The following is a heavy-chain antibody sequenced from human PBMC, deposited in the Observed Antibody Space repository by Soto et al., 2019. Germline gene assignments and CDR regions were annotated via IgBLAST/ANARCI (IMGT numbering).Heavy chain of an antibody. D-gene: IGHD5-18*01. J-gene: IGHJ4*02. CDR3: AKDIVRYTYGACDY. Sequence: QVQLVESGGGVVQPGRSLRLSCVGSGFIFSNNGMHWVRQTPGKGLEWVAFMSYDGSDTFYADSVKGRFTISRDNSKNTLYLQMNSLRVEDTAVYYCAKDIVRYTYGACDYWGQGALVTVSS. CDR2: MSYDGSDT. CDR1: GFIFSNNG. V-gene: IGHV3-30*18.